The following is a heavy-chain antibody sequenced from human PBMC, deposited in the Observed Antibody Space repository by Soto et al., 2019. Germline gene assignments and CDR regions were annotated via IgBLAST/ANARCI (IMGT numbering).Heavy chain of an antibody. D-gene: IGHD2-21*01. Sequence: QVQLVQSGAEVKTPGASVKVSCKASGYTFATYDINWVRQAPGQGLEWMGWMNPNSGNTGYAQKFQVRLTMTRDTALSVAHMELSSLRNADTAVYYCARSDGYNFNWLDSWGQGTLFTVSA. CDR2: MNPNSGNT. CDR3: ARSDGYNFNWLDS. CDR1: GYTFATYD. J-gene: IGHJ5*01. V-gene: IGHV1-8*01.